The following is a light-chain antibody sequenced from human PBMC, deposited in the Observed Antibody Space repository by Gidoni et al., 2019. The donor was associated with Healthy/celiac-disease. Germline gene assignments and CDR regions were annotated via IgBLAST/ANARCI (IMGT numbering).Light chain of an antibody. V-gene: IGLV2-11*01. CDR1: SSDVGGYNY. J-gene: IGLJ2*01. CDR3: CSYAGSYSVV. CDR2: DVS. Sequence: QSALTQPRSVSESPGQSVTISCTGTSSDVGGYNYVSWYQQHQGKAPKLMIYDVSKRPSGVPDRFSGSKSGNTASLTISGLQAEDEADYYCCSYAGSYSVVFGGGTKLTVL.